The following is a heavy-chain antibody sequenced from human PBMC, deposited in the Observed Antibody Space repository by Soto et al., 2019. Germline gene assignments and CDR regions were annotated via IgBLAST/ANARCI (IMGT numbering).Heavy chain of an antibody. V-gene: IGHV3-23*01. CDR3: AKGPVVVIPTFEY. CDR1: GFTFSSSA. Sequence: EVHLLESGGGLVQPGGSLRLSCSASGFTFSSSAMNWVRRAPGQGLEWVSGISSGGDTYYADSVKGRFTTSRDNSKNTVYLQMHSVKLEDTAVYYCAKGPVVVIPTFEYWGQGTLVTVSS. CDR2: ISSGGDT. D-gene: IGHD2-21*01. J-gene: IGHJ4*02.